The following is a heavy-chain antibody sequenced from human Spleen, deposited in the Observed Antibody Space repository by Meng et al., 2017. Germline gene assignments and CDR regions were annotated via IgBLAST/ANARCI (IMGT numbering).Heavy chain of an antibody. J-gene: IGHJ4*02. CDR1: GGSFSDYY. D-gene: IGHD5-12*01. CDR3: VRVYGYSYGYLDY. Sequence: VPLQQGVGGLMKPSETPSLTCVVSGGSFSDYYWSWIRQPPGKGLEWIGEINHSGSTNYNPSLESRATISVDTSKNQFSLKLNSMTAADTAVYYCVRVYGYSYGYLDYWGQGTLVTVSS. V-gene: IGHV4-34*01. CDR2: INHSGST.